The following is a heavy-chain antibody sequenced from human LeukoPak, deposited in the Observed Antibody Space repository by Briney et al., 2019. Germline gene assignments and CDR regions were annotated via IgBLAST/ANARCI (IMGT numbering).Heavy chain of an antibody. CDR3: ARGNYYDSSGFDH. J-gene: IGHJ4*02. D-gene: IGHD3-22*01. CDR2: IYYSGST. Sequence: SETLSLTCTVSGGSISSSSYYWGWIRQPPGKGLEWIGSIYYSGSTYYNPSLKSRVTISVDTSKNQFSLKLSSVTAADTAVYYCARGNYYDSSGFDHWGQGTLVTVSS. V-gene: IGHV4-39*01. CDR1: GGSISSSSYY.